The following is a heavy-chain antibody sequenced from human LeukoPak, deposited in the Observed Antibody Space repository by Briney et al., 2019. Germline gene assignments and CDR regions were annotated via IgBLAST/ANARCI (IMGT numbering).Heavy chain of an antibody. CDR1: GFTFSTYW. Sequence: AGGSLRLSCTASGFTFSTYWMSWVRQAPGKGLEWVANTREDGSEKYYVDSVKGRFTISRDNAKNSLYLQMNSLRAEDTAVYYCARQNRYGDYGHSWGQGTLVTVSS. V-gene: IGHV3-7*01. J-gene: IGHJ4*02. CDR2: TREDGSEK. CDR3: ARQNRYGDYGHS. D-gene: IGHD4-17*01.